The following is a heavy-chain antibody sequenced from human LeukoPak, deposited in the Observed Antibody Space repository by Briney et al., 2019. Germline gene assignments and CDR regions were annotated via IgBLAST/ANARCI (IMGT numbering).Heavy chain of an antibody. CDR2: INPSGGST. D-gene: IGHD3-3*01. J-gene: IGHJ5*02. CDR1: GYTFTGYY. V-gene: IGHV1-46*01. CDR3: AREPITIFGVAALEGNWFDP. Sequence: ASVKVSCKASGYTFTGYYMHWVRQAPGQGLEWMGIINPSGGSTSYAQKFQGRVTMTRDTSTSTVYMELSSLRSEDTAVYYCAREPITIFGVAALEGNWFDPWGQGTLVTVSS.